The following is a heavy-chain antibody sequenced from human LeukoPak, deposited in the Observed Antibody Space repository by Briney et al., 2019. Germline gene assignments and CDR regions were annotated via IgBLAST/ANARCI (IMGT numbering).Heavy chain of an antibody. V-gene: IGHV1-2*02. D-gene: IGHD3-10*01. Sequence: ASVKVSCKASGYTFTGYYMHWVRQAPGQGLEWMGWINPNSGGTNYAQKFQGRVTMTRDTSISTAYMELSRLRSDDTAVYYCARVGPNYGSGSYLVYWGQVTLVTVSS. CDR2: INPNSGGT. CDR3: ARVGPNYGSGSYLVY. J-gene: IGHJ4*02. CDR1: GYTFTGYY.